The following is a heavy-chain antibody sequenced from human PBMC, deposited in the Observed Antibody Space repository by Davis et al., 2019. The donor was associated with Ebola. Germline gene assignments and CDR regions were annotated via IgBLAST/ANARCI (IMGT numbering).Heavy chain of an antibody. Sequence: GGSLRLSCAASGFTFSSYAMSWIRQAPGKGLEWVSYISSSGSTIYYADSVKGRFTISRDNAKNSLYLQMNSLRAEDTAVYYCTTASSSFDYLGGVPYYYYGVDVWGHGTTVTVSS. CDR3: TTASSSFDYLGGVPYYYYGVDV. CDR2: ISSSGSTI. J-gene: IGHJ6*02. V-gene: IGHV3-11*01. D-gene: IGHD3-16*01. CDR1: GFTFSSYA.